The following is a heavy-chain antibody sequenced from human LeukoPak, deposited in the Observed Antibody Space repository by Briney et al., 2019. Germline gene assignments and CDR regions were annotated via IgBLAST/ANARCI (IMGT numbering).Heavy chain of an antibody. CDR3: ARVPGSRGEFDY. V-gene: IGHV4-59*01. CDR1: GGSISSYY. D-gene: IGHD3-10*01. Sequence: PSETLSLTCTVSGGSISSYYWSWIRQPPGKGLEWIGYIYYSGSTNYNPSLKSRVTISVDTSKNQFSLKLSSVTAADTAVYYCARVPGSRGEFDYWGQGTVVTVSS. CDR2: IYYSGST. J-gene: IGHJ4*02.